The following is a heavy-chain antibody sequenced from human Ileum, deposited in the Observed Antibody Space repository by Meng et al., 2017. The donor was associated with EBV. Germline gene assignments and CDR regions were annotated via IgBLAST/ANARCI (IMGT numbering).Heavy chain of an antibody. J-gene: IGHJ4*02. Sequence: HVPLQESGPGMVKPSETLSPTCAVSAYSIRHTNWWGRIRQPAGKGLEWIGHIYYSGTTYNNPSLKSRVTMSIDPSKNQFSLKLSSVTAVDTAVYYCARNSESGSYIDYWGLGTLVTVSS. V-gene: IGHV4-28*01. D-gene: IGHD1-26*01. CDR2: IYYSGTT. CDR3: ARNSESGSYIDY. CDR1: AYSIRHTNW.